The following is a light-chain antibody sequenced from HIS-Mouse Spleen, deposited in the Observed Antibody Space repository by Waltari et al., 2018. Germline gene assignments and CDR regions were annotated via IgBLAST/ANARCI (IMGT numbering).Light chain of an antibody. Sequence: EIVMTQSPATLSVSPGERATLSCRASQSVSSNLAWYQQKPGQAPRLLISGAPTRATGIPGRFSGRGSGTEFTLTISSMQSEDFAVYYCQQYNNWPPWTFGQGTKVEIK. CDR2: GAP. J-gene: IGKJ1*01. V-gene: IGKV3-15*01. CDR1: QSVSSN. CDR3: QQYNNWPPWT.